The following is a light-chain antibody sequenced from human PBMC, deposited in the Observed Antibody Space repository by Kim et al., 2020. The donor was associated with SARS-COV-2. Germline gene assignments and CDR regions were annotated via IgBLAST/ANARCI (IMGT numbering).Light chain of an antibody. CDR2: QAS. J-gene: IGKJ4*01. CDR3: QQYNNSPLT. V-gene: IGKV1-5*03. CDR1: QSVSGW. Sequence: ASVGARVSITCRATQSVSGWLAWYQQKPGKAPKLLIYQASTLASGVPSRFSGVDSGTEFTLAISSLQPDDSATYYCQQYNNSPLTFGGGTKVDIK.